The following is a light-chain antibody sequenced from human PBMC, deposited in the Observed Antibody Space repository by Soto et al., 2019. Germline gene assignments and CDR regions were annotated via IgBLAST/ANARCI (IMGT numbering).Light chain of an antibody. V-gene: IGLV2-11*01. CDR1: SSDVGGYNY. Sequence: QSVLTQPRSVSGSPGQSVTISCTGTSSDVGGYNYVSWYQQHPGKAPQLMIYEVSKWPSGVSNRFSGSKTGNTASLTISGLQAEDEAEYYCSSYTNINTRACVFGTGTKVTVL. CDR3: SSYTNINTRACV. J-gene: IGLJ1*01. CDR2: EVS.